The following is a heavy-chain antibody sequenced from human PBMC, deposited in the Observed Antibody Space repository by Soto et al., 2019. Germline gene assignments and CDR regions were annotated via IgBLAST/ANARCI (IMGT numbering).Heavy chain of an antibody. J-gene: IGHJ2*01. Sequence: GGSLRLSCTASGFTFGDYAMSWFRQAPGKGLEWVGFIRSKAYGGTTEYAASVKGRFTISRDDSKSIAYLQMNSLKTEDTAVYYCTRGSYCGGDCYWYFDLWGRGTLVTVSS. D-gene: IGHD2-21*02. CDR1: GFTFGDYA. CDR3: TRGSYCGGDCYWYFDL. V-gene: IGHV3-49*03. CDR2: IRSKAYGGTT.